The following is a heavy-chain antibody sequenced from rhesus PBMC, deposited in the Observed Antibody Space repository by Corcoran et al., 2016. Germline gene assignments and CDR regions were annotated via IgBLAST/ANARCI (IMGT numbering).Heavy chain of an antibody. CDR3: ASPYCTGSGCLGLFGY. CDR1: GGSISDDYY. CDR2: IYGSSGST. J-gene: IGHJ4*01. V-gene: IGHV4S7*01. Sequence: QVQLQESGPGLVKPSETLSLTCAVSGGSISDDYYWSWIRQPPGKGLEWIGYIYGSSGSTYYNPSLKRRVTISTDTSKNQCSLKLSSVTAADTAVYYCASPYCTGSGCLGLFGYWGQGVLVTVSS. D-gene: IGHD2-21*01.